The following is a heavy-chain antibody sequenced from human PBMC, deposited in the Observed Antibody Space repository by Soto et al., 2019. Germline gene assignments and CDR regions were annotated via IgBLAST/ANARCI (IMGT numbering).Heavy chain of an antibody. CDR1: GFTFSSNG. J-gene: IGHJ5*01. CDR3: ARWVDESMYDNSGKYDS. Sequence: QVQLVESGGGVVQPGRSLRLTCAASGFTFSSNGMHWVRQAPGKGLEWVALIAYDGSKTYYGDSVRGRFTISRDNSENTLFLQMNSLRAEDTAVYYCARWVDESMYDNSGKYDSWGQGTLVTVSS. V-gene: IGHV3-30*03. CDR2: IAYDGSKT. D-gene: IGHD3-22*01.